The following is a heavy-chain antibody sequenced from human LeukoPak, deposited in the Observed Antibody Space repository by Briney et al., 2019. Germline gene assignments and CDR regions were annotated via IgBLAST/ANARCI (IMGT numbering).Heavy chain of an antibody. CDR3: ARAGQDLYYYDSSAYYFDY. D-gene: IGHD3-22*01. J-gene: IGHJ4*02. CDR2: IAYDGSNK. CDR1: GFTFSSYA. V-gene: IGHV3-30*04. Sequence: GGSLRLSCAASGFTFSSYAMHWVRQAPGKGLEWVAVIAYDGSNKYYADSVKGRFTISRDNSKNTLYLQMNSLRAEDTAVYYCARAGQDLYYYDSSAYYFDYWGQGTLVTVSS.